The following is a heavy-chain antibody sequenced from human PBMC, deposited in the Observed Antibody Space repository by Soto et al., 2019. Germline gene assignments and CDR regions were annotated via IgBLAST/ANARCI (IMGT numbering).Heavy chain of an antibody. J-gene: IGHJ4*02. CDR2: INHSGST. CDR1: GGSFSGSY. V-gene: IGHV4-34*01. Sequence: QVQLQQWGAGLLRPSETLSLTCAVYGGSFSGSYWSWFRQPPGKVLEWIGEINHSGSTNYNPSLKIQVTISVGTSKNQCAPQLSSVTAADTDVYYCASRALRTGPHQDYWGQGTMVTVSS. CDR3: ASRALRTGPHQDY.